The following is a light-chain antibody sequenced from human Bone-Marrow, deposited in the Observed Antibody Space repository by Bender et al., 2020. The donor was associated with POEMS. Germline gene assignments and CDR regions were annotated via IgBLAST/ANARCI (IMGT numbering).Light chain of an antibody. CDR1: SSDVGRWNL. CDR2: SVN. J-gene: IGLJ1*01. V-gene: IGLV2-14*02. CDR3: VSYTSSGTLYV. Sequence: QSALTQPASVSGSPGQSITISCTAASSDVGRWNLISWYQQHPGKVPKLLIHSVNNRPSGVSSRFSGSKSGNTASLTISGLQAEDAADYYCVSYTSSGTLYVFGGGTKVTVL.